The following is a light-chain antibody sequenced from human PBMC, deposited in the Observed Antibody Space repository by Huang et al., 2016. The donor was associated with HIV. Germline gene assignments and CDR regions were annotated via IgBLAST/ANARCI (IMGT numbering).Light chain of an antibody. CDR1: QSIGAY. V-gene: IGKV1-39*01. J-gene: IGKJ2*01. CDR2: ATS. Sequence: DIQMTQSPSSLYASVGDRVTITCRSSQSIGAYLNWYQLRPGRTPRLLISATSDLQGGVPSMFSGSRSGTDFTLTINNLQFQDCATYFCQQSYSFPRTFGQGTRLDIK. CDR3: QQSYSFPRT.